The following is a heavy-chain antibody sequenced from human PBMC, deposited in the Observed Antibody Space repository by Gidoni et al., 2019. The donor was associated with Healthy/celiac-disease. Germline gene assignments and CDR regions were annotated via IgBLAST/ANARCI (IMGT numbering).Heavy chain of an antibody. J-gene: IGHJ4*02. Sequence: EVQLVESGGGLVQPGGSLRLPCSASGFTFSSYAMHWVRQAPGKGLEYVSAISSNGGSTYYADSVKGRFTISRDNSKNTLYLQMSSLRAEDTAVYYCVKGGIVVVVAARGFDYWGQGTLVTVSS. V-gene: IGHV3-64D*06. D-gene: IGHD2-15*01. CDR1: GFTFSSYA. CDR3: VKGGIVVVVAARGFDY. CDR2: ISSNGGST.